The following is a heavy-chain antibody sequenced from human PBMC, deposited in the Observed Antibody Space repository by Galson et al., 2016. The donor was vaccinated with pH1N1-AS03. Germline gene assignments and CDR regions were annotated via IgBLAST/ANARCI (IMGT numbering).Heavy chain of an antibody. Sequence: TLSLTCSVSGVSVSSGNYYWTWIRQPAGKGLEWIGRIYSGARAANYNPSLKSRATISLDTSQNQFSLILNSVTAADTAVYYGARQVWISWWWFDPWGQGTLVTVSS. V-gene: IGHV4-61*02. CDR1: GVSVSSGNYY. CDR2: IYSGARAA. CDR3: ARQVWISWWWFDP. J-gene: IGHJ5*02. D-gene: IGHD5-12*01.